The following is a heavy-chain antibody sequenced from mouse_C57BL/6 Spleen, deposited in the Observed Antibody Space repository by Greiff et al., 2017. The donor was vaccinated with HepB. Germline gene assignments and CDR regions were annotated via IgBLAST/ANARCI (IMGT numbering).Heavy chain of an antibody. CDR2: INYDGSST. CDR3: ARVYYNNYPGYFDY. J-gene: IGHJ2*01. CDR1: GFTFSDYY. V-gene: IGHV5-16*01. D-gene: IGHD2-5*01. Sequence: EVQVVESEGGLVQPGSSMKFSCTASGFTFSDYYMAWVRQVPGKGLEWVANINYDGSSTYYLDSLKSRFIISRDNAKNILYLQMSSLESEDTATYYCARVYYNNYPGYFDYWGQGTTLTVSS.